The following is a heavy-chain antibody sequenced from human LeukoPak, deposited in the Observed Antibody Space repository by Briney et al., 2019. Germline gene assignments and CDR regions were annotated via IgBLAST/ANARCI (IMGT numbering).Heavy chain of an antibody. Sequence: SETLSLTCSVSGGSISSYYWSWIRQPPGRGLEWIGYIYYSGRTSYNPSLKSRVTISVDTSKNQFSLRLSSVTAADTAVYYCARSEYSYGADAFDIWGQGTMVTVSS. D-gene: IGHD5-18*01. CDR2: IYYSGRT. V-gene: IGHV4-59*01. CDR1: GGSISSYY. CDR3: ARSEYSYGADAFDI. J-gene: IGHJ3*02.